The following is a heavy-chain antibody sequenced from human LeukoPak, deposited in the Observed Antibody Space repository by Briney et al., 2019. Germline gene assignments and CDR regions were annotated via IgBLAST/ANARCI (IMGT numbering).Heavy chain of an antibody. D-gene: IGHD5-18*01. J-gene: IGHJ5*02. V-gene: IGHV5-51*01. CDR2: SYPGDSDT. Sequence: KVGGSLKISCQGSGSPFTSYWIGWLRQLPGKGLEWLGISYPGDSDTRYGPSFQGQVTISADKSINTAYLQGSSLKASDTAMYYCARGILVSNWFDPWGQGTLVTVSS. CDR1: GSPFTSYW. CDR3: ARGILVSNWFDP.